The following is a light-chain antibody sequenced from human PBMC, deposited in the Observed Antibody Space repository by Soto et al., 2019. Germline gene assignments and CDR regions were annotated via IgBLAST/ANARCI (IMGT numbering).Light chain of an antibody. CDR2: GAS. CDR3: QQRYDNCLS. J-gene: IGKJ4*01. Sequence: DIEMTQSPSSLSASVGDRITISCRASQNINTFLNWYQQKGGKAPKLLIHGASSLQSGVPLRFSGSGSGTDFSLTISSLHPEDFATYYCQQRYDNCLSFGGGTEVEIK. CDR1: QNINTF. V-gene: IGKV1-39*01.